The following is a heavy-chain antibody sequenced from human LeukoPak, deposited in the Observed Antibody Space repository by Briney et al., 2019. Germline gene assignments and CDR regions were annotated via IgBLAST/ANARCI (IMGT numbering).Heavy chain of an antibody. V-gene: IGHV6-1*01. CDR3: ARDLRTSSYGMDV. Sequence: SQTLSLTCAISGDSVSSNSATWNWIRQSPSRGLEWLGRTYYRSKWYNEYAVFVESRIAINPDTSKNQFSLQLSSVTPEDTAVYYCARDLRTSSYGMDVWGQGTTVTVSS. J-gene: IGHJ6*02. CDR2: TYYRSKWYN. D-gene: IGHD4-17*01. CDR1: GDSVSSNSAT.